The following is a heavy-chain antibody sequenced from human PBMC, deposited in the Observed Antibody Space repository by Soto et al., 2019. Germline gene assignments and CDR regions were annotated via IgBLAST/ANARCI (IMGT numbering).Heavy chain of an antibody. V-gene: IGHV3-21*01. J-gene: IGHJ3*02. Sequence: GWSLRLSCASSVFTLSRHTMNWVRQAPGKGLEWVSFIGSRTSDIYYADSVKGRFTISRDNAKNSLYLDLTRLRAEDTAVYFYVRDYYDTSGYPNTFDMWGQGTMVTVSS. CDR3: VRDYYDTSGYPNTFDM. CDR1: VFTLSRHT. CDR2: IGSRTSDI. D-gene: IGHD3-22*01.